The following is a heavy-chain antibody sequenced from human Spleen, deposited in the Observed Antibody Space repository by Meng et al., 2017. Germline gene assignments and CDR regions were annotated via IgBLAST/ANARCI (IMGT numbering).Heavy chain of an antibody. Sequence: QVQLQQWGAGLLKPAETLSLTCAVSVGSFSGYYWSWICQPPGKGLEWIGEINHSGNTNYNPSLKSRVTISVDTSKNQFSLKLSSVTAADTAVYYCARGGGDSWYIDYWGQGTLVTVSS. CDR3: ARGGGDSWYIDY. J-gene: IGHJ4*02. V-gene: IGHV4-34*01. D-gene: IGHD6-13*01. CDR2: INHSGNT. CDR1: VGSFSGYY.